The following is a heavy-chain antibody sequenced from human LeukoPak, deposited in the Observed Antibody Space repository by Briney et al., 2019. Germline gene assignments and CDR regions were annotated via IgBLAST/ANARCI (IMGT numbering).Heavy chain of an antibody. CDR2: MNPNSGNT. Sequence: ASVKVSCKASGYTFTSYDINWVRQATGQGLEWMGWMNPNSGNTGYAQKFQGRVTMTRDTSTSTVYMELSSLRSEDTAVYYCARARHYDFWSGYENFDYWGQGTLVTVSS. J-gene: IGHJ4*02. V-gene: IGHV1-8*02. CDR3: ARARHYDFWSGYENFDY. D-gene: IGHD3-3*01. CDR1: GYTFTSYD.